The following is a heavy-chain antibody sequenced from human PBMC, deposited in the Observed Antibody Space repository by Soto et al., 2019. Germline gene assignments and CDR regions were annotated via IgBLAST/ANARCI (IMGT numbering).Heavy chain of an antibody. Sequence: WGSLRLSCAASGFTVSSNYMSWVRQAPGKGLEWVSVIYSGGSTYYADSVKGRFTISRDNSKNTLYLQMNSLRAEDTAVYYCAITIFGVAINWFDPWGQGTLVTVSS. D-gene: IGHD3-3*01. CDR2: IYSGGST. J-gene: IGHJ5*02. V-gene: IGHV3-53*01. CDR1: GFTVSSNY. CDR3: AITIFGVAINWFDP.